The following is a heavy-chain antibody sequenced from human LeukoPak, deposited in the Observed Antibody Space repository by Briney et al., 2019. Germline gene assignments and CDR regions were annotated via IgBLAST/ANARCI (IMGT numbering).Heavy chain of an antibody. V-gene: IGHV4-38-2*02. CDR1: GYSISSGFY. CDR2: LYHSGST. J-gene: IGHJ6*02. D-gene: IGHD3-10*01. Sequence: SETLSLTCTVSGYSISSGFYWGWIRQSPEKGLEWIGSLYHSGSTYYNPSLRSRVTISIDTSKNQFSLKLSSVTAADSAVYYCARGYGGSGSYYYGMDIWGQGTTVTVSS. CDR3: ARGYGGSGSYYYGMDI.